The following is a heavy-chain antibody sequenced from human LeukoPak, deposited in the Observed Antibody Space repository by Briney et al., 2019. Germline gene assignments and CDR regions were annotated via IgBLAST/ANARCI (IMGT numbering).Heavy chain of an antibody. J-gene: IGHJ4*02. V-gene: IGHV3-21*01. D-gene: IGHD6-6*01. CDR2: ITSSSSSYI. CDR1: GFTFSSYS. Sequence: GGSLRLSCAASGFTFSSYSMNWVGQAPGKGLEWVSSITSSSSSYIHYADSVKGRFTISRDNPMNSLYLQMTSLRAEDTAVYYCAREVSQQLGPLDYWGQGTLVTVSS. CDR3: AREVSQQLGPLDY.